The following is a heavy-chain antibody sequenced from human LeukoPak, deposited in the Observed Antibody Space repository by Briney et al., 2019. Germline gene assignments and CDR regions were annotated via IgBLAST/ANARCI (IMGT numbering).Heavy chain of an antibody. J-gene: IGHJ6*04. V-gene: IGHV1-46*01. D-gene: IGHD2-2*01. CDR1: GYTFTSYY. Sequence: ASVKVSCKASGYTFTSYYMHWVRQAPGQGLEWMGKINPSGGSTSYAQKFQGRVTMTRDMSTSTVYMELSSLRSDDTAVYYCARSIVVVPAAIGMDVWGKGTTVTISS. CDR2: INPSGGST. CDR3: ARSIVVVPAAIGMDV.